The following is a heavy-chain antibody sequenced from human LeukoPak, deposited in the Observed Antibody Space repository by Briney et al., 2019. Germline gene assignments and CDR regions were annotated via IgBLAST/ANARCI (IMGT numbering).Heavy chain of an antibody. CDR3: ARLYRKTYKWNDQPDY. CDR2: FHYSGST. Sequence: DPSETLSLTCSVSGGSISSSSYYWGWIRQPPVKGLEWIGTFHYSGSTYYNPSLKSRVTISVNMSKNQFSLKLISVTAADTAVYYCARLYRKTYKWNDQPDYWGQGTLVTVSS. J-gene: IGHJ4*02. D-gene: IGHD1-20*01. CDR1: GGSISSSSYY. V-gene: IGHV4-39*07.